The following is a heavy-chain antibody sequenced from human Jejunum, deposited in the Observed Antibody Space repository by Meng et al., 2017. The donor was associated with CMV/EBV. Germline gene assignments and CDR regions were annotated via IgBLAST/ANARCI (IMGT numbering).Heavy chain of an antibody. CDR1: GCSLSSYT. CDR3: ARGGGVAPYYFDY. V-gene: IGHV3-21*01. CDR2: INPSSTYI. J-gene: IGHJ4*02. Sequence: SGCSLSSYTMNWVRQAPGKGLEWVSSINPSSTYIYYADSLKGRFTVSRDNAKNSLYLQINGLRAEDTAVYFCARGGGVAPYYFDYWGQGTLVTVSS. D-gene: IGHD3-3*01.